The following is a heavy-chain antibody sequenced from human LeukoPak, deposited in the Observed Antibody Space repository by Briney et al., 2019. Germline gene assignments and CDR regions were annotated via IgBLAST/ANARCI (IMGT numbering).Heavy chain of an antibody. J-gene: IGHJ6*03. CDR2: IYYSGST. Sequence: ASETLSLTCTVSGGSISSYYWSWIRQPPGKGLEWIGYIYYSGSTNYNPSPKSRVTISVDTSKNQFSLKLSSVTAADTAVYYCARGNYYYYMDVWGKGTTVTVSS. CDR3: ARGNYYYYMDV. CDR1: GGSISSYY. V-gene: IGHV4-59*08.